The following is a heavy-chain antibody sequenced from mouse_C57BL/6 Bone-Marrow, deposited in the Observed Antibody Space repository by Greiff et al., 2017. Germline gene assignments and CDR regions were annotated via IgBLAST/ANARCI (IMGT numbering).Heavy chain of an antibody. J-gene: IGHJ1*03. D-gene: IGHD2-1*01. CDR2: IHPNSGST. V-gene: IGHV1-64*01. CDR1: GYTFTSYW. Sequence: VQLQQSGAELVKPGASVKLSCKASGYTFTSYWMHWVKQRPGQGLEWIGMIHPNSGSTNYNEKFKSKATLTVDKSSSTAYMQLSSLTSEDSAVYYCAREGDYGIYCDFDVWGTGTTVTVSS. CDR3: AREGDYGIYCDFDV.